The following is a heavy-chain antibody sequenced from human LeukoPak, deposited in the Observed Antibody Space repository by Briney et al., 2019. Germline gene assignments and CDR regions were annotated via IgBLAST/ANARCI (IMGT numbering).Heavy chain of an antibody. Sequence: SETLSLTCTVSGGSISSSSYYWGWIRQPPGKGLEWIGGIYYSGSTYYNPSLKSRVTISVDTSKNQFSLKLSSVTAADTAVYYCARIPLQYYFDYWGQGTLVTVSS. V-gene: IGHV4-39*07. CDR2: IYYSGST. CDR3: ARIPLQYYFDY. D-gene: IGHD5-18*01. CDR1: GGSISSSSYY. J-gene: IGHJ4*02.